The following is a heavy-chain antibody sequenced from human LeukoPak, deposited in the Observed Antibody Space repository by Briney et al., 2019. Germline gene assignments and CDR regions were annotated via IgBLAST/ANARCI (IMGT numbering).Heavy chain of an antibody. J-gene: IGHJ6*03. V-gene: IGHV4-34*01. CDR1: GGSISIYY. CDR3: ARLGYCSSTSCYTFYYYYYMDV. Sequence: PSETLSLTCTVSGGSISIYYWSWIRQPPGKGLEWIGEINHSGSTNYNPSLKSRVTISVDTSKNQFSLKLSSVTAADTAVYYCARLGYCSSTSCYTFYYYYYMDVWGKGTTVTVSS. CDR2: INHSGST. D-gene: IGHD2-2*02.